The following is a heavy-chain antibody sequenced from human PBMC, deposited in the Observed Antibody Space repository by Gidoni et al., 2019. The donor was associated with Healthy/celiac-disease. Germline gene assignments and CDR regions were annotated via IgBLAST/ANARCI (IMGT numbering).Heavy chain of an antibody. D-gene: IGHD5-12*01. CDR2: VCYSGST. Sequence: QVQLQESGPGLVKPSQTLSLTRTVPGGSISSGGYYWRWIREHPGKGLEWIGYVCYSGSTYYNPSLKSRVTISVDTSKNQFSLKLSSVTAADTAVYYCARGYSGYDRQGYSYGYWGQGTLVTVSS. CDR3: ARGYSGYDRQGYSYGY. CDR1: GGSISSGGYY. V-gene: IGHV4-31*03. J-gene: IGHJ4*02.